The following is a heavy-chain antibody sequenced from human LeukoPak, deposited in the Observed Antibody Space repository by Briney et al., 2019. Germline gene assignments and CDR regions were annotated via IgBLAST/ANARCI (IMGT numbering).Heavy chain of an antibody. CDR3: ARVAEYCSSTSCYTGPERGYYYYYMDV. CDR1: GGTFSSYA. D-gene: IGHD2-2*02. V-gene: IGHV1-69*05. CDR2: IIPIFGTA. Sequence: ASVKVSCKASGGTFSSYAISWVRQAPGQGLEWMGGIIPIFGTANYAQKFQGGVTITTDESTSTAYMELSSLRSEDTAVYYCARVAEYCSSTSCYTGPERGYYYYYMDVWGKGTTVTVSS. J-gene: IGHJ6*03.